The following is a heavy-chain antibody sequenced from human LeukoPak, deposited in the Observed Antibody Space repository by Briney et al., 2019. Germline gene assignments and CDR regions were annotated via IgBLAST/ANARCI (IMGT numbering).Heavy chain of an antibody. CDR3: ARDPTASGPSYSENENYFDY. Sequence: SCKASGYTFTGYYMHWVRQAPGEGLEWVAGVSYDGNTNYYVESVQDRFTNSRDNSESTLYLQMNSLRVEDTALYYCARDPTASGPSYSENENYFDYWGQGTLVTVSS. CDR1: GYTFTGYY. V-gene: IGHV3-30-3*01. D-gene: IGHD1-1*01. J-gene: IGHJ4*02. CDR2: VSYDGNTN.